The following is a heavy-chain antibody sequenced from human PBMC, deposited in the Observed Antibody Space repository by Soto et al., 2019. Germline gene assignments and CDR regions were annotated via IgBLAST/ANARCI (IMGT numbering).Heavy chain of an antibody. D-gene: IGHD3-9*01. J-gene: IGHJ4*02. Sequence: SETLSLTCTVAGGSISTSTFYWGWMRQPPGKGLEWIASFYYSGNTYYNPSLKSRVTISVDTSKNQFSLKLSSVTAADTAAYCARRHGLDIDAYYWGQGTLVTVSS. CDR1: GGSISTSTFY. CDR2: FYYSGNT. V-gene: IGHV4-39*01. CDR3: ARRHGLDIDAYY.